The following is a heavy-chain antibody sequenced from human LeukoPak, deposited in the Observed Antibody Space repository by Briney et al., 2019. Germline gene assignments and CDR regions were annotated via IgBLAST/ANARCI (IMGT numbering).Heavy chain of an antibody. CDR1: GFTFSSYG. J-gene: IGHJ4*02. Sequence: GGSLRLSCAASGFTFSSYGMHWVRQAPGKGLEWVAFIRYDGSNKYYADSVKGRFTISRDNSKNTLYLQMNSLRAEDTAVYYCAKYSQLLSGYYFDFWGQGTLVTVSS. CDR2: IRYDGSNK. D-gene: IGHD2-2*01. CDR3: AKYSQLLSGYYFDF. V-gene: IGHV3-30*02.